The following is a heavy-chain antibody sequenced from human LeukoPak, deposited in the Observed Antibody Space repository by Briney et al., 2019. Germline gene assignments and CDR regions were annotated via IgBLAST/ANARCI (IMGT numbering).Heavy chain of an antibody. D-gene: IGHD6-13*01. Sequence: ASVKVSCKPSGYTFTYYYIHWVRQAPRQGLEWMGWINPNSGGTNYAQKLQGRVTMTTDTSTSTAYMELRSLRSDDTAVYYCARDGSSSWNDYWGQGTLVTVSS. CDR3: ARDGSSSWNDY. J-gene: IGHJ4*02. V-gene: IGHV1-2*02. CDR2: INPNSGGT. CDR1: GYTFTYYY.